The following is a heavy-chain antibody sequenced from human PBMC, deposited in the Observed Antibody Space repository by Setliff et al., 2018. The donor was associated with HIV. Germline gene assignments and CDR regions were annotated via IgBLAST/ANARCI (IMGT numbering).Heavy chain of an antibody. CDR3: ASPIYGSGSYYAFDI. J-gene: IGHJ3*02. D-gene: IGHD3-10*01. CDR1: GDLIRNSYYY. Sequence: SETLSLTCDVSGDLIRNSYYYWAWIRQSPGRGLEWIGEINHSGSTNYNPSLKSRVTISVDTSKNQFSLKLSSVTAADTAVYYCASPIYGSGSYYAFDIWGPGTMVTVSS. CDR2: INHSGST. V-gene: IGHV4-34*01.